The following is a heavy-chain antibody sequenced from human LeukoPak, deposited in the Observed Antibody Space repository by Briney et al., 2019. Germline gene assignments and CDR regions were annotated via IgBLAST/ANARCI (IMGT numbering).Heavy chain of an antibody. CDR2: IYYSGST. CDR3: ARGYGSGSYYKVWSWFDP. CDR1: GGSINSYY. D-gene: IGHD3-10*01. Sequence: SETLSLTCTVSGGSINSYYWSWIRQPPGKGLEWIGYIYYSGSTNYNPSLKSRVTISVDTSKNQFSLKLSSVTAADTAVYYCARGYGSGSYYKVWSWFDPWGQGTLVTVSS. V-gene: IGHV4-59*08. J-gene: IGHJ5*02.